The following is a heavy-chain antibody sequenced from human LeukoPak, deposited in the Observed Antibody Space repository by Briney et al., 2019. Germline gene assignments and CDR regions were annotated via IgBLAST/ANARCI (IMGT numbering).Heavy chain of an antibody. Sequence: GGSLRLSCAASGFTFSSYWMSWVRQAPGKGLEWVANIKQDGSEKYYVDSVKGRFTISRDNAKNSLYLQMNSLRAEDTAVYYCARYDFWSGYRLYYFDYWGQGTLVTVSS. D-gene: IGHD3-3*01. CDR1: GFTFSSYW. V-gene: IGHV3-7*01. CDR3: ARYDFWSGYRLYYFDY. J-gene: IGHJ4*02. CDR2: IKQDGSEK.